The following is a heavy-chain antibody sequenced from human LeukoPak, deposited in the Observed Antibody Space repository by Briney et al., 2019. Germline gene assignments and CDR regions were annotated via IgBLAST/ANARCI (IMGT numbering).Heavy chain of an antibody. D-gene: IGHD6-19*01. Sequence: SETLSLTCTVSGGSISGYYWSWIRQPPGKGLEWIGYIYYSGSTNYNPSLKSRVTISVDTSKNQFSLKLSSVTAADTAIYFCARDPIGSGGTIDYWGQGILVTVSS. J-gene: IGHJ4*02. CDR3: ARDPIGSGGTIDY. V-gene: IGHV4-59*01. CDR2: IYYSGST. CDR1: GGSISGYY.